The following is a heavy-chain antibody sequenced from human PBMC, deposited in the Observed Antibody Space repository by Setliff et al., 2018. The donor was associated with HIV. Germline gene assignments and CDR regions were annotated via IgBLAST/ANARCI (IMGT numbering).Heavy chain of an antibody. J-gene: IGHJ5*02. CDR2: ISSSGSTT. CDR3: AKDYTPTFWEYNWFDV. Sequence: PGGSLRLSCAASGFTLNSFGMNWVRQAPGKGLECIAYISSSGSTTYYADSVKGRFTLSRDNSRDTLYLEMNNLRAEDTALYYCAKDYTPTFWEYNWFDVWGQGTQVTVSS. CDR1: GFTLNSFG. D-gene: IGHD3-16*01. V-gene: IGHV3-23*01.